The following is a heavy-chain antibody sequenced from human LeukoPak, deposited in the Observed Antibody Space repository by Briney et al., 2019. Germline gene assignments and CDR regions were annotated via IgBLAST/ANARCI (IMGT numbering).Heavy chain of an antibody. J-gene: IGHJ4*02. CDR1: GGSFTNYY. V-gene: IGHV4-59*01. CDR3: ARSTGSTMFIDY. Sequence: SETLSLTCAVCGGSFTNYYWSWIRQPPGKGLEWLGYIYYSGNTDYNPSLKSRVAISVDTSKNQFSLKLSSVTAADTAVYYCARSTGSTMFIDYWGQGTLVTVSS. CDR2: IYYSGNT. D-gene: IGHD3-10*02.